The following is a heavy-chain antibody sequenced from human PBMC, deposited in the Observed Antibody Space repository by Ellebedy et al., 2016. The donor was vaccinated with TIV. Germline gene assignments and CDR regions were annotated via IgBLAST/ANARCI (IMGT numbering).Heavy chain of an antibody. D-gene: IGHD3-10*01. CDR2: IIPIFETS. CDR3: ARQEVSYASGTYYINNWFDP. Sequence: AASVKVSCKASGGTFNNYAISWVRQAPGQGLEWMGEIIPIFETSNYAQNFQGRVTITADSSTSTAYMELSRLKSEDTAVYYCARQEVSYASGTYYINNWFDPWGQGTLVTVPS. V-gene: IGHV1-69*06. CDR1: GGTFNNYA. J-gene: IGHJ5*02.